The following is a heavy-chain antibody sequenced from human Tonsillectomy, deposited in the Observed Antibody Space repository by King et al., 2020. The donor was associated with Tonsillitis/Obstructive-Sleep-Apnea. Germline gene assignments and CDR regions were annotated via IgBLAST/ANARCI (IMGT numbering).Heavy chain of an antibody. J-gene: IGHJ4*02. CDR2: INPSSGVT. V-gene: IGHV1-46*01. D-gene: IGHD1-14*01. Sequence: QLVQSGAEVKTPGASVKVSCKASGYTFTRYYIHWVRQARGQGLEWMGIINPSSGVTTYAQKFQGRVSMTTATSASTVYLHLSSLRSEDTAVYYCARDDTVGRYIDSWGQGTLVTVSS. CDR1: GYTFTRYY. CDR3: ARDDTVGRYIDS.